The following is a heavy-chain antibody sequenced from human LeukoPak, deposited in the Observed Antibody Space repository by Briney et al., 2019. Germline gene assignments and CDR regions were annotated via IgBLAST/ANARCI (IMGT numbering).Heavy chain of an antibody. Sequence: PSETLSLTCIVSGGSISSGSHYWVWIRPPPGKGLEWTGSMHYSGITYYNPSLTSRVTISVDTSKNQFSLRLTSVTAADTAVYYCARYPYSDSGVWQAFDYWGQGTLATVSS. D-gene: IGHD5-12*01. CDR3: ARYPYSDSGVWQAFDY. J-gene: IGHJ4*02. CDR2: MHYSGIT. V-gene: IGHV4-39*01. CDR1: GGSISSGSHY.